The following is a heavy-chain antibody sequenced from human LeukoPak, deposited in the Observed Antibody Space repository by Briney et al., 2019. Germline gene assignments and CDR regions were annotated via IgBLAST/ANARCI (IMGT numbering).Heavy chain of an antibody. V-gene: IGHV5-51*01. J-gene: IGHJ6*03. D-gene: IGHD3-10*01. Sequence: GESLKISCKASGYNFTNYWISWVRQMPGKGLEWMAIIYPGDSETTYSPSFQGQVTISADKSINTAYLQWSSLKASDTAMYYCARQSLSYYYGSGSSRHYYYYYMDVWGKGTTVTVSS. CDR2: IYPGDSET. CDR1: GYNFTNYW. CDR3: ARQSLSYYYGSGSSRHYYYYYMDV.